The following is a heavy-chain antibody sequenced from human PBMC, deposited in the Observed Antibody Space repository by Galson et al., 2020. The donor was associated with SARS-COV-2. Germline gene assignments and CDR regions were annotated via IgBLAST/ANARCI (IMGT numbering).Heavy chain of an antibody. Sequence: ASETLSLTCTVSGGSISSYYWSWIRQPPGKGLEWIGYIYYSGSTNYNPSLKSRVTISVDTSKNQFSLKLSSVTAADTAVYYCARGSVAAGYRYYFDYWGQGTLVTVSS. V-gene: IGHV4-59*01. CDR2: IYYSGST. CDR3: ARGSVAAGYRYYFDY. D-gene: IGHD5-12*01. CDR1: GGSISSYY. J-gene: IGHJ4*02.